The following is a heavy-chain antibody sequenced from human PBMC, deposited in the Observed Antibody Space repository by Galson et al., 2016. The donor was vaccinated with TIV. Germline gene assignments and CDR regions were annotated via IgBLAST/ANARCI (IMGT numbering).Heavy chain of an antibody. J-gene: IGHJ5*02. CDR3: ATYCSSTTCLFDP. CDR1: GGSISSTSYY. V-gene: IGHV4-39*01. Sequence: ETLSITCTVSGGSISSTSYYWGWIRQPPGKGLEWIGNIYYSGSAYYNPSLKSRVTISVDTSKNQFSLKLSSVTAADTAVYYCATYCSSTTCLFDPWGQGTLVTVSS. CDR2: IYYSGSA. D-gene: IGHD2-2*01.